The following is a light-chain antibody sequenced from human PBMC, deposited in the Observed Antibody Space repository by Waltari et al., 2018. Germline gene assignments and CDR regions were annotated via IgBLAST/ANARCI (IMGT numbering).Light chain of an antibody. CDR2: GAS. V-gene: IGKV3-20*01. CDR1: QSVSNTY. CDR3: QQYGSSPLT. Sequence: EIVLTQSPGTLSLSPGERATLPCRASQSVSNTYLARYQQKLGQAPRLLIYGASSRATGIPDRFSGGGSGTDFTLTISRLEPEDFAVYYCQQYGSSPLTFGGGTKVEIK. J-gene: IGKJ4*02.